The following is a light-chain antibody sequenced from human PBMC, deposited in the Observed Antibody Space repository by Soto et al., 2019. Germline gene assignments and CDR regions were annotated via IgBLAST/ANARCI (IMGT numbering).Light chain of an antibody. CDR1: QSIISNF. CDR2: GTS. J-gene: IGKJ2*01. V-gene: IGKV3-20*01. CDR3: QQYHNSSFA. Sequence: EFVLTQSPGTLSLSPGESATLSCRASQSIISNFLAWYQQKPGQAPRLLIYGTSSRATGIPDRFSGSGSGTDFTLTISRLEPEDCAVYYCQQYHNSSFAFGQGTKLEIK.